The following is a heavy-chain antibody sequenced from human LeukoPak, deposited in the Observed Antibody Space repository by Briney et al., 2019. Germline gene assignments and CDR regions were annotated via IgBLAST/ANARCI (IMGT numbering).Heavy chain of an antibody. CDR1: GDSVSSNSAA. D-gene: IGHD6-6*01. V-gene: IGHV6-1*01. CDR2: TYYRSKWYN. CDR3: ARAPRAARPVDY. Sequence: SQTLSLTCAISGDSVSSNSAAWNWIRQSPSRGLEWLGRTYYRSKWYNDYAVSVKSRITINPDTSKNQFSLKLSSVTAADTAVYYCARAPRAARPVDYWGQGTLVTVSS. J-gene: IGHJ4*02.